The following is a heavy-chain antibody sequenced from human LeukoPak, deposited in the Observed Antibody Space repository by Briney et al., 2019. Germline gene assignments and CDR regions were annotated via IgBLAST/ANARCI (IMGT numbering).Heavy chain of an antibody. Sequence: PGGSLRLSCAASGFTFDDYAMHWVRQAPGKGLEWVSGISWNSGSIGYADSVKGRFTIPRDNAKNSLYLQMNSLRAEDTAVYYCARAPVDYWGQGTLVTVSS. CDR2: ISWNSGSI. CDR3: ARAPVDY. CDR1: GFTFDDYA. V-gene: IGHV3-9*01. J-gene: IGHJ4*02.